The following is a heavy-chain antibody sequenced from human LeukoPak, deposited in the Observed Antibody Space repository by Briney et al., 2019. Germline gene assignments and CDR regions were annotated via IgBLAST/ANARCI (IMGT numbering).Heavy chain of an antibody. CDR2: ISAYNGNT. V-gene: IGHV1-18*01. J-gene: IGHJ6*02. CDR1: GYTFTSYG. D-gene: IGHD3-10*01. Sequence: ASVKVSCKASGYTFTSYGISWARQAPGQGLEWMGWISAYNGNTNYAQKLQGRVTMTTDTSASTAYMELRSLRSDDTAVYYCARAQRGSGSYSYYYYGMDVWGQGSTVTVSS. CDR3: ARAQRGSGSYSYYYYGMDV.